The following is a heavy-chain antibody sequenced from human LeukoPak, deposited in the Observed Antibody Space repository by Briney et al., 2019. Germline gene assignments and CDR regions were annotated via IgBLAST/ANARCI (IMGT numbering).Heavy chain of an antibody. CDR3: ARGLTLIPYYFDY. CDR2: IYYSGST. Sequence: SETLSLTCTVSGGSISSYYWSWIRQPPGKGLEWIGYIYYSGSTNYNPPLKSRVTISVDTSKNQFSLKLSSVTAADTAVYYCARGLTLIPYYFDYWGQGTLVTVSS. J-gene: IGHJ4*02. CDR1: GGSISSYY. D-gene: IGHD2-8*01. V-gene: IGHV4-59*01.